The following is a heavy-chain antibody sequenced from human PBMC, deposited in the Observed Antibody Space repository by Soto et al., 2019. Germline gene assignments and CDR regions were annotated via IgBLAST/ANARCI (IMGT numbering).Heavy chain of an antibody. Sequence: GGSLRLSCEASGFSVSSSHMIWVRQAPGKGLEWVAVISYDGSNKYYADSVKGRFTISRDNSKNTLYLQINSLRAEDTAVYYCAKEKISTSCCNWFDPWGQGTLVTVSS. CDR2: ISYDGSNK. V-gene: IGHV3-30*18. CDR3: AKEKISTSCCNWFDP. CDR1: GFSVSSSH. J-gene: IGHJ5*02. D-gene: IGHD2-2*01.